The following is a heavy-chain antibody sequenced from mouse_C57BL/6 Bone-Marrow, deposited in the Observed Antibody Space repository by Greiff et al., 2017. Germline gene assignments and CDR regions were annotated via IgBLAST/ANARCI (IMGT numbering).Heavy chain of an antibody. CDR1: GYAFSSSW. CDR3: ARSGEPCAY. Sequence: QVQLQQSGPELVKPGASVKISCKASGYAFSSSWMNWVKQRPGKGLEWIGRIYPGDGDTNYNGKFKGKATLTADKSSSTAYMQLSSLTSEDSAVYFCARSGEPCAYWGQGTLVTVSA. D-gene: IGHD3-2*02. CDR2: IYPGDGDT. V-gene: IGHV1-82*01. J-gene: IGHJ3*01.